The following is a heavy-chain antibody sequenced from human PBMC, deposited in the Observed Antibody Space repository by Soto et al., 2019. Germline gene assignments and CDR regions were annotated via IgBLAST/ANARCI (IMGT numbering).Heavy chain of an antibody. CDR3: ARGLRRQLLNWFDP. CDR1: GGSISSYY. D-gene: IGHD2-2*01. V-gene: IGHV4-59*01. Sequence: ETLSLTCTVSGGSISSYYWSWIRQPPGKGLEWIGYIYYIGSTNYNPSLKSRVTISVDTSKNQFSLKLSSVTAADTAAYYCARGLRRQLLNWFDPWGQGTLVTV. CDR2: IYYIGST. J-gene: IGHJ5*02.